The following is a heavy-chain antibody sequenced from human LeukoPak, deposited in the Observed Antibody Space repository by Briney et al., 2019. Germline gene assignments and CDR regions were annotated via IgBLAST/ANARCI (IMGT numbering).Heavy chain of an antibody. Sequence: GGSLRLSCAASGFTVSSYYMSWVRQAPGKGLEWVSVIYSGGSTYYVDSMKGRFTISRDNSKNTLYLQMNSLRAEDTAVYYCARDCYFDSCYWGQGTLVTVSS. CDR2: IYSGGST. CDR1: GFTVSSYY. V-gene: IGHV3-53*01. CDR3: ARDCYFDSCY. J-gene: IGHJ4*02. D-gene: IGHD2-15*01.